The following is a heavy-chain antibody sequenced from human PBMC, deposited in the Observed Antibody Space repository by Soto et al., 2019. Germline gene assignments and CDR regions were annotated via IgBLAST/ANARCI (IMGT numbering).Heavy chain of an antibody. V-gene: IGHV4-30-4*01. CDR1: GASISSGDYF. CDR3: AREKGYISGPKNVDY. Sequence: PSETLSLTCTVSGASISSGDYFWSWIRQSPGKGLEWIGYIYDSGSSYYNPSLKSRVTMSVDTSENQFSLKLRSVTAAETAVYYCAREKGYISGPKNVDYWGQGTLVT. J-gene: IGHJ4*02. CDR2: IYDSGSS. D-gene: IGHD5-12*01.